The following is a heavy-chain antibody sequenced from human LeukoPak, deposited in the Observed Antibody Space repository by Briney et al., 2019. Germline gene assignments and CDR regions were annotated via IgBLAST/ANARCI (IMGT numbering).Heavy chain of an antibody. Sequence: GGSLRLSCAASGFTFSSYAMSSVRQAPGKRLQWVSAITGSGGSTYYADSVKGRFTISRDNSKNTLYLQMNSLRAEDTAVYYCAKGSLCSGGSCYPLDYLDYWGQGTLVTVSS. V-gene: IGHV3-23*01. CDR3: AKGSLCSGGSCYPLDYLDY. CDR2: ITGSGGST. D-gene: IGHD2-15*01. CDR1: GFTFSSYA. J-gene: IGHJ4*02.